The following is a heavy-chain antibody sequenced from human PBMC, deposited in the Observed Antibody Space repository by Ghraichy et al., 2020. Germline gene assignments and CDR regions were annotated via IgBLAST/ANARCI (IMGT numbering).Heavy chain of an antibody. CDR2: IHYSGST. CDR1: GGSISSYY. V-gene: IGHV4-59*08. J-gene: IGHJ5*02. D-gene: IGHD6-13*01. CDR3: ARRAAAGINNCFDP. Sequence: SETLSLTCTVSGGSISSYYWSWIRQPPGKGLEWIGYIHYSGSTNYNPSLKSRVTISVDTSKNQFSLKLSSVTAADTAVYYCARRAAAGINNCFDPWGQGTLVTVSS.